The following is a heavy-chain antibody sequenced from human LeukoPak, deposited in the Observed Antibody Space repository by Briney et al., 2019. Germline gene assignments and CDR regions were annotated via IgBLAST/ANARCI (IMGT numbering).Heavy chain of an antibody. Sequence: GESLKISCQGSGYSFTSYWIGWVRQMPGKGLEWMGIIYPGDSDTRYSPSFQGQVTISADKSISTAYLQWSSLKASDTAMYYCARLRGDYYDSSGYRYYFDYWGQGTLVTVSS. J-gene: IGHJ4*02. CDR2: IYPGDSDT. D-gene: IGHD3-22*01. CDR1: GYSFTSYW. V-gene: IGHV5-51*01. CDR3: ARLRGDYYDSSGYRYYFDY.